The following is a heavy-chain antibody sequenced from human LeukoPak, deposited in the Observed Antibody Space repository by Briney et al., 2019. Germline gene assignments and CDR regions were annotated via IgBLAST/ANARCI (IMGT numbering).Heavy chain of an antibody. D-gene: IGHD2-15*01. Sequence: SVKVSCKASGGTFSSYAISWVRQAPGQGLEWMGGIIPIFGTANYAQKFQGRVTMTRDMSTSTVYMELSSLRSDDTAVYYCTRDERPTLTVGSPLYNWFGPWGQGTLVTVSS. CDR3: TRDERPTLTVGSPLYNWFGP. J-gene: IGHJ5*02. CDR2: IIPIFGTA. CDR1: GGTFSSYA. V-gene: IGHV1-69*05.